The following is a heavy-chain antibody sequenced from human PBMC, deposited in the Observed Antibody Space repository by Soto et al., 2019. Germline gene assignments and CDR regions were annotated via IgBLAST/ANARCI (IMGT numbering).Heavy chain of an antibody. CDR2: ISAYSGDT. V-gene: IGHV1-18*04. D-gene: IGHD6-19*01. CDR1: GYTFTSYG. Sequence: ASVKVSCKASGYTFTSYGITWVRQAPGQGLEWMGWISAYSGDTNYAQKFQGRVTMTTDTSTSTAYMELRSLRSDDTAVYFCARLGPPGGWGAFDIWGQGTMVTVSS. J-gene: IGHJ3*02. CDR3: ARLGPPGGWGAFDI.